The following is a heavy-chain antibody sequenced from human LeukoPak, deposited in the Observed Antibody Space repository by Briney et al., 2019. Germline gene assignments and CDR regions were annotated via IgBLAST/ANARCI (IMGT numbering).Heavy chain of an antibody. D-gene: IGHD3-22*01. CDR1: GGSFSGYY. Sequence: PSETLSLTCAVYGGSFSGYYWSWIRQPPGKGLEWIGEINHSGSTNCNPSLKSRVTMYIDTSKNQFSLKLSSVTAADTAVYYCARDRYYDSSGYSNWGQGTLVTVSS. CDR2: INHSGST. J-gene: IGHJ4*02. V-gene: IGHV4-34*01. CDR3: ARDRYYDSSGYSN.